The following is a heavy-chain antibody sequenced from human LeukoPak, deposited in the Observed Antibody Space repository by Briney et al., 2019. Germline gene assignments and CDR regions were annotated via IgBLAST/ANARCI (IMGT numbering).Heavy chain of an antibody. Sequence: SETLSLTCTVSGGSNSSYYWSWIRQPAGEGLEWIGRIYTSGSTNYNPSLKSRVTMSVDTSKNQFSLKLSSVTAADTAVYYCARVAAAGTIDWFDPWGQGTLVTVSS. CDR3: ARVAAAGTIDWFDP. CDR1: GGSNSSYY. CDR2: IYTSGST. D-gene: IGHD6-13*01. J-gene: IGHJ5*02. V-gene: IGHV4-4*07.